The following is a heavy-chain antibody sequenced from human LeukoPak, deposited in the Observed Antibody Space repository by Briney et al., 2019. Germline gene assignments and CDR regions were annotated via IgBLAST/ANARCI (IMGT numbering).Heavy chain of an antibody. CDR3: ARAPRTGAWDMITFGGVIVHGDAFDF. CDR1: GGSLISTTYY. D-gene: IGHD3-16*02. V-gene: IGHV4-39*07. J-gene: IGHJ3*01. CDR2: IYYSGST. Sequence: SETLSLTCAVSGGSLISTTYYWGWIRQPPGKGLEWIGSIYYSGSTYYNPSLKSRVTVSVDMSKNQFSLQLSSVTAADTAVYYCARAPRTGAWDMITFGGVIVHGDAFDFWGQGTMVTVSS.